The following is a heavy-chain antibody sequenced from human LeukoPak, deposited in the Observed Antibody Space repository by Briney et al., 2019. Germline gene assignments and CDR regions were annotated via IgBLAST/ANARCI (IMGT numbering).Heavy chain of an antibody. Sequence: GGSLRLSCAASGFTFSSYSMNWVRQAPGKGLEWVSSISSSSSYIYYADSVKGRFTISRDNAKNSLYLQMNSLRAEDTALYYCAKDPYDILTGYFDYWGQGTLVTVSS. CDR1: GFTFSSYS. CDR3: AKDPYDILTGYFDY. D-gene: IGHD3-9*01. CDR2: ISSSSSYI. V-gene: IGHV3-21*04. J-gene: IGHJ4*02.